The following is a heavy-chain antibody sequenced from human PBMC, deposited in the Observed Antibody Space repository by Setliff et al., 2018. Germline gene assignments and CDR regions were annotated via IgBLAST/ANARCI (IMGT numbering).Heavy chain of an antibody. Sequence: SETLSLTCSVSGGPISSATYRWGWIRQPPGKGLEWIANIYFNGDTVKQPFLKSRVTISIDTSKNQFSLGLSSVIVADTATYYCVRVRVVQGYYEFDSWGQGALVTVSS. J-gene: IGHJ4*02. CDR1: GGPISSATYR. CDR3: VRVRVVQGYYEFDS. V-gene: IGHV4-39*07. D-gene: IGHD3-16*01. CDR2: IYFNGDT.